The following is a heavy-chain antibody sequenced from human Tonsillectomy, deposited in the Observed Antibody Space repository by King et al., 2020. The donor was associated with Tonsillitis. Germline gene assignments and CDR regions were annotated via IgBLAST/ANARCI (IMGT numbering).Heavy chain of an antibody. D-gene: IGHD5/OR15-5a*01. CDR3: ARMVPSVYVYYMDV. Sequence: TLKESGPALVKPTQTLTLTCTFSGFSLSTSGVSVSWIRQPPGKALEWLARIDWDDDKFYSTSLKTRLSISKDTSKNQVVLTMTNMDPVDTATYYCARMVPSVYVYYMDVWGKGTTVTVSS. CDR1: GFSLSTSGVS. V-gene: IGHV2-70*04. CDR2: IDWDDDK. J-gene: IGHJ6*03.